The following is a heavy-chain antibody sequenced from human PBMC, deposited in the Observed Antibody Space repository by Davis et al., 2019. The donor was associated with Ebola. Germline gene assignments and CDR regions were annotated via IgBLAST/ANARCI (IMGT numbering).Heavy chain of an antibody. CDR2: IIPILGIA. CDR1: GGTFSSYA. D-gene: IGHD6-13*01. V-gene: IGHV1-69*04. J-gene: IGHJ4*02. CDR3: ARARIAAAGTLFDY. Sequence: SVKVSCKASGGTFSSYAISWVRQAPGQGLEWMGRIIPILGIANYAQKFQGRVTITADKSTSTAYMELSSLRSEDTAVYYCARARIAAAGTLFDYWGQGTLVTVSS.